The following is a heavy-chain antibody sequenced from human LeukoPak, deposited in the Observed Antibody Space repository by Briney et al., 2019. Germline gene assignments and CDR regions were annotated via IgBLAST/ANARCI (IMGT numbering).Heavy chain of an antibody. V-gene: IGHV4-39*01. J-gene: IGHJ3*02. CDR2: IYYSGST. D-gene: IGHD3-22*01. Sequence: KPSETLSLTCTVSGGSISSSSYYWGWIRQPPGKGLEWIGSIYYSGSTYYNPSLKSRVIISVDTSKNQFSLKLNTVTAADTAVYYCARRSFEHSSGYYSRGAFAIWGQGTIVTVSS. CDR1: GGSISSSSYY. CDR3: ARRSFEHSSGYYSRGAFAI.